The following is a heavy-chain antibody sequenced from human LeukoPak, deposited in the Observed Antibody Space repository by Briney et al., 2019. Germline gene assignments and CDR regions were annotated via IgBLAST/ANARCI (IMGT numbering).Heavy chain of an antibody. CDR3: ARDISRWNELDS. CDR1: GVSITSDYYY. D-gene: IGHD1-1*01. J-gene: IGHJ4*02. V-gene: IGHV4-61*02. Sequence: SETLSLTCTVSGVSITSDYYYWSWIRQPAGKGLEWIGRIYSSGSTNYNPSLKSRVTISVDTSKNHFSLKLTSVTAADTAVYYCARDISRWNELDSRGQGTLVTVSS. CDR2: IYSSGST.